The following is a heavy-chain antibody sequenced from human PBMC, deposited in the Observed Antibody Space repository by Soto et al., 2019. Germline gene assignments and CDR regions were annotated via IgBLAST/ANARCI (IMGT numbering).Heavy chain of an antibody. V-gene: IGHV4-59*08. CDR2: IYYSGST. D-gene: IGHD4-17*01. J-gene: IGHJ4*02. Sequence: SETLSLTCTVSGGSISSYYWSWIRQPPGKGLEWIGYIYYSGSTNYNPSLKSRVTISVDTSKNQFSLKLSSVTAADTAVYYCASSPQLLRSTAYYFDYWGQGTLVTVSS. CDR3: ASSPQLLRSTAYYFDY. CDR1: GGSISSYY.